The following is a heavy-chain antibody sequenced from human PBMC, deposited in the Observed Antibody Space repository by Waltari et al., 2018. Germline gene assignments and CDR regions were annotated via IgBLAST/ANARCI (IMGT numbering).Heavy chain of an antibody. CDR2: IYSSGHT. V-gene: IGHV4-39*01. CDR3: ARLVVPAFWSDYYYFDY. Sequence: QLRLQESGPGLVKPSETLSLTCTVSGGSISSSSYYWGWIRQPPGKGLDWIGSIYSSGHTYYNPSRKRRVTISVDTSKNQFSLKLSSVTAADTAVYYCARLVVPAFWSDYYYFDYWGQGTLVTVSS. D-gene: IGHD3-3*01. J-gene: IGHJ4*02. CDR1: GGSISSSSYY.